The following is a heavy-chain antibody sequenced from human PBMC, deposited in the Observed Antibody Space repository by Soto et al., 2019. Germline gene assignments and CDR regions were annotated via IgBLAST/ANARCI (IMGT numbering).Heavy chain of an antibody. D-gene: IGHD7-27*01. Sequence: QITLKESGPPLVKPTQTLTLTCTFSGFSLSTSGVAVGWIRQPPGKGLEWLALIYWDDAKRYSPSLKNRLTITKDTSKNQVALTRPNMDPVDTATYFGAHHHWGDGTTIYWGQGTLVTVSS. J-gene: IGHJ4*02. V-gene: IGHV2-5*02. CDR1: GFSLSTSGVA. CDR3: AHHHWGDGTTIY. CDR2: IYWDDAK.